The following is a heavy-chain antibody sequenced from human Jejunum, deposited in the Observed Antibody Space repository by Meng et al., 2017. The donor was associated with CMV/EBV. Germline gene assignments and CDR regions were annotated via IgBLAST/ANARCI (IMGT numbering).Heavy chain of an antibody. J-gene: IGHJ4*02. CDR2: IYESGST. Sequence: CGVSGDSLRRGDSYWSWIRQPPGKGLEWIGDIYESGSTSYNPSLESRVTISVDTSKNQFSLKVMSVTAADTAVYYCAREGTNSYYFDYWGQGTLVTVSS. CDR3: AREGTNSYYFDY. CDR1: GDSLRRGDSY. V-gene: IGHV4-30-4*01. D-gene: IGHD1-14*01.